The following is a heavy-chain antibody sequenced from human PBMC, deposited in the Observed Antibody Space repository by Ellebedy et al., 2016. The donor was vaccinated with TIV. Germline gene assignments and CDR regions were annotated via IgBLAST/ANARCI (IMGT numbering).Heavy chain of an antibody. D-gene: IGHD5-18*01. J-gene: IGHJ5*02. V-gene: IGHV3-33*08. Sequence: PGGSLRLSCAASGFTFSSYWMHWVRQAPGKGLEWVAVIWYDGSNKYYADSVKGRFTISRDNAKNSLYLQMNSLRAEDTAVYYCARDNPKSVVDTAFYSNWFDPWGQGTLVTVSS. CDR1: GFTFSSYW. CDR3: ARDNPKSVVDTAFYSNWFDP. CDR2: IWYDGSNK.